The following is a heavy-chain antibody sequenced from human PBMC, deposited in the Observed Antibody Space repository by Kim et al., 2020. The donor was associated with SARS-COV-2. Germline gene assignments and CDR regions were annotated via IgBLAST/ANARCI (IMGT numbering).Heavy chain of an antibody. CDR1: EFTFSNHA. D-gene: IGHD3-10*01. J-gene: IGHJ5*02. V-gene: IGHV3-23*01. Sequence: GGSLRLSCAASEFTFSNHAMSWVRQAPGKGLEWVSTISGSGDSTYYADSVKGRFTISRDNSKNTLYLQMNSLRAEDTALYFCAKAPSDLWFGELSLNWFDPWGQGTLVTVSS. CDR2: ISGSGDST. CDR3: AKAPSDLWFGELSLNWFDP.